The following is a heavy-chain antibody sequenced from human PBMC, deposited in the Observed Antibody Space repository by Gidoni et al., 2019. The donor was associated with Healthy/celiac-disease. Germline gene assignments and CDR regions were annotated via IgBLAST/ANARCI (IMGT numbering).Heavy chain of an antibody. CDR1: GCSISSSSYY. CDR2: IYYSGST. V-gene: IGHV4-39*01. D-gene: IGHD2-2*01. Sequence: QLQLQESGPGLVKPSETLSLTCTVSGCSISSSSYYWGWIRQPPGKGLAWIGSIYYSGSTYYNPSLKSRVTISVDTSKNQFSLKLSSVTAADTAVYYCARLAPGDCSSTSCYLHYYYYGMDVWGQGTTVTVSS. J-gene: IGHJ6*02. CDR3: ARLAPGDCSSTSCYLHYYYYGMDV.